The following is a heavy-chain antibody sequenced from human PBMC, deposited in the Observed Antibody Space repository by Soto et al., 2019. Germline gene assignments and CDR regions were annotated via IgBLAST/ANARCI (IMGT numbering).Heavy chain of an antibody. CDR2: IYYSGST. Sequence: QLQLQESGPGLVKPSETLSLTCTVSGGSISSSSYYWGWIRQPPGKGLEWIGSIYYSGSTYYNPPLESRVTISVDTSKNQYSLALSSVTAADTAGYYGARLGYSYGYAFDIWGQGTMVTVSS. CDR1: GGSISSSSYY. D-gene: IGHD5-18*01. V-gene: IGHV4-39*01. J-gene: IGHJ3*02. CDR3: ARLGYSYGYAFDI.